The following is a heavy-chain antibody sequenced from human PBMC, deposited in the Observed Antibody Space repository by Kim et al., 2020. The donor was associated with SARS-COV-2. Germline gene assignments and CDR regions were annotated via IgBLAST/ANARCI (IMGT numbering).Heavy chain of an antibody. D-gene: IGHD6-19*01. Sequence: NYNPSTKSRVTISVDTSKNPFSLRLSSVTAADTAVYYCARARIAVAGTDYWGQGTLVTVSS. CDR3: ARARIAVAGTDY. V-gene: IGHV4-34*01. J-gene: IGHJ4*02.